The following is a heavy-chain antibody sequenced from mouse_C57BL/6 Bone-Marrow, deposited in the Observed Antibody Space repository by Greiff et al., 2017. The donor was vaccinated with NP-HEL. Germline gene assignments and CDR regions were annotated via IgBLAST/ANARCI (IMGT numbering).Heavy chain of an antibody. D-gene: IGHD2-10*01. CDR2: INPNNGGT. Sequence: VQLQQSGPELVKPGASVKISCKASGYTFTDYYMNWVKQSHGKSLEWIGDINPNNGGTSYNQKFKGKATLTVDKSSSTAYMELRSLTSEDSAVYYCAREGTYYSAWFAYWGQGTLVTVSA. CDR1: GYTFTDYY. J-gene: IGHJ3*01. V-gene: IGHV1-26*01. CDR3: AREGTYYSAWFAY.